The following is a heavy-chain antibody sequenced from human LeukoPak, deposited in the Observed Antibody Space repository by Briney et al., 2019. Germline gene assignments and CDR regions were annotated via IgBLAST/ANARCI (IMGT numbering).Heavy chain of an antibody. Sequence: GASVKVSCKAFGYTFTDYYIHWVRQAPGQGLEWLGMISPTSDTTSYLQKFQGRVTMTRDTSTSTVHMELSSLRPEDTAVYYCARVSGNFNEYFQFWGQGTLVTVPS. J-gene: IGHJ1*01. CDR1: GYTFTDYY. CDR3: ARVSGNFNEYFQF. V-gene: IGHV1-46*01. D-gene: IGHD2/OR15-2a*01. CDR2: ISPTSDTT.